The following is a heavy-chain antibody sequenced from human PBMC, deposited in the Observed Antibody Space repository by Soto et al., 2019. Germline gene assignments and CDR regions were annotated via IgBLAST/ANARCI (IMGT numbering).Heavy chain of an antibody. V-gene: IGHV3-7*03. D-gene: IGHD2-21*02. J-gene: IGHJ6*02. CDR1: GFTFSNSW. CDR3: AREARPDVSRDLIIRHRAKIGGGDPSRGIGPYSFGMDF. Sequence: PGGSLRLSCAASGFTFSNSWMAWVRQAPGKGLEWVANIKEDGSEKYYVDSLKGRFAISRDNAKNSLYLQMTGLRADDTAVYFCAREARPDVSRDLIIRHRAKIGGGDPSRGIGPYSFGMDFWRQRTTVTVSS. CDR2: IKEDGSEK.